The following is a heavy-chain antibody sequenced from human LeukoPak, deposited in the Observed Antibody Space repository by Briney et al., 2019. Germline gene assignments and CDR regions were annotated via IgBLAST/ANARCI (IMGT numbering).Heavy chain of an antibody. Sequence: SVKVSCKASGGTFSSYAISWVRQAPGQGLEWMGGIIPIFGTANYAQKFQGRVTITTDESTSTAYMELSSLRAEDTAVYYCARDVGDYDFWSGSISDGYRLDYWGQGTLVTVSS. D-gene: IGHD3-3*01. V-gene: IGHV1-69*05. CDR3: ARDVGDYDFWSGSISDGYRLDY. J-gene: IGHJ4*02. CDR2: IIPIFGTA. CDR1: GGTFSSYA.